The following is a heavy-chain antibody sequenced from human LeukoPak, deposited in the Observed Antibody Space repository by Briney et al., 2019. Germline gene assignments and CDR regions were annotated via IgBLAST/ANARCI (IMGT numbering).Heavy chain of an antibody. CDR2: ISGSSDDI. CDR1: GFTFSSHR. CDR3: AKGNSGEYYDTYFDS. D-gene: IGHD1-26*01. V-gene: IGHV3-21*05. J-gene: IGHJ4*02. Sequence: GGSLRLSCAASGFTFSSHRMNWVRQAPGKGLEWVADISGSSDDIHYADSVKGRFTISRDNSRNSLFLQMNSLRSEDTAFYYCAKGNSGEYYDTYFDSWGQGTLVAVSS.